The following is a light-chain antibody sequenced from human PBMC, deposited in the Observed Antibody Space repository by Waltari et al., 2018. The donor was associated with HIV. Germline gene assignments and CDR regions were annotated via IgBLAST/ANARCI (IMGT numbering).Light chain of an antibody. V-gene: IGKV3-20*01. CDR3: QQFGSSAT. CDR1: EIVSSDY. CDR2: GAS. J-gene: IGKJ5*01. Sequence: EIVLTQSPGTLSLSPGERATLSCRASEIVSSDYLTWYQQKRGQAPRLLIYGASTRATGIPDRFSGSGSGTDFALTISRLEPEDFAMYYCQQFGSSATFGQGTRLEIK.